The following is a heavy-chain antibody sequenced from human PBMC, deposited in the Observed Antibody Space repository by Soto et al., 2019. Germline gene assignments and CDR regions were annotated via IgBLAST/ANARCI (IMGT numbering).Heavy chain of an antibody. D-gene: IGHD6-19*01. CDR1: GGSISSGGYY. CDR2: IYYSGST. CDR3: ASFRGYSSGWTGGNPEYYFDY. V-gene: IGHV4-31*03. J-gene: IGHJ4*02. Sequence: QVQLQESGPGLVKPSQTLSLTCTVSGGSISSGGYYWSWIRQHPGKGLEWIGYIYYSGSTYYNPSLKSRVTISVDTSKNQFSLKLSSVTAEDTAVYYCASFRGYSSGWTGGNPEYYFDYWGQGTLVTVSS.